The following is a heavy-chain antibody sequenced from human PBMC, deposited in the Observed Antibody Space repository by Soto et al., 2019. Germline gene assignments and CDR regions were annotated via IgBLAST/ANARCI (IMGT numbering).Heavy chain of an antibody. J-gene: IGHJ6*02. Sequence: GGSLRLSCAASGFTFSSYGMHWVRQAPGKGLEWVAVISYDGSNKYYADSVKGRFTISRGNSKNTLYLQMNSLRAEDTAVYYCAKGKAMVNYYYYYGMDVWGQGTTVTVSS. CDR3: AKGKAMVNYYYYYGMDV. D-gene: IGHD5-18*01. CDR2: ISYDGSNK. V-gene: IGHV3-30*18. CDR1: GFTFSSYG.